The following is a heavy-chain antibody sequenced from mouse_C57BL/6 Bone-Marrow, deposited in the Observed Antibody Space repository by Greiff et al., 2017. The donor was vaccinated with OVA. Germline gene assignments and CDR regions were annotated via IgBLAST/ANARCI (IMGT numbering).Heavy chain of an antibody. V-gene: IGHV1-53*01. Sequence: QVQLQQPGTELVKPGASVKLSCKASGYTFTSYWMHWVQQRPGQGLEWIGNINPSNGGTNYNEKVKSKATLTVDKSSSTAYMQLSSLTSEDSAVYYCARDTTVVYWYFDVWGTGTTVTVSS. D-gene: IGHD1-1*01. J-gene: IGHJ1*03. CDR2: INPSNGGT. CDR3: ARDTTVVYWYFDV. CDR1: GYTFTSYW.